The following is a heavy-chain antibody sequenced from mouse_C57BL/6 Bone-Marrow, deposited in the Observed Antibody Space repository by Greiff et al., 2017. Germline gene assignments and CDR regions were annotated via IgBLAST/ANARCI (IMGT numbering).Heavy chain of an antibody. Sequence: EVLLVESGGGLVQPGGSLSLSCAASGFTFTDYYMSWVRQPPGQALEWFGFIRHKANGYTTEYSASVKGRFTVSRDNSQSILYLPMNALRAEDSATYYCASSRDGYSYAMDHGGQGTSVTVPS. J-gene: IGHJ4*01. V-gene: IGHV7-3*01. CDR1: GFTFTDYY. D-gene: IGHD2-3*01. CDR2: IRHKANGYTT. CDR3: ASSRDGYSYAMDH.